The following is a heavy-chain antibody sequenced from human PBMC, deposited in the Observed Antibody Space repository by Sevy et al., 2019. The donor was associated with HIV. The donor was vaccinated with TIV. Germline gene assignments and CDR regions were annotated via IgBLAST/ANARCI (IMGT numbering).Heavy chain of an antibody. CDR1: GGTFINFA. J-gene: IGHJ6*02. D-gene: IGHD3-22*01. Sequence: ASVKVSCKTSGGTFINFAITWVRQAPGQGLEWMGGFIPLFDTTNYSQKFQGRVTLTADGSTATAYMELSSLRAEDTAVYYCATSYYDSSGYSPLFYYGMDDWGQGTTVTVSS. V-gene: IGHV1-69*13. CDR3: ATSYYDSSGYSPLFYYGMDD. CDR2: FIPLFDTT.